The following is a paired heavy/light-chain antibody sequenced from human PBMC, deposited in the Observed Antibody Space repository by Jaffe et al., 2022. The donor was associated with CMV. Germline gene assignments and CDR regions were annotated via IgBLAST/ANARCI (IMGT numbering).Light chain of an antibody. CDR1: QSVNSY. Sequence: EIVLTQSPATLSLSPGERATLSCRASQSVNSYLAWYQQKPGQAPRLLIYDASNRATGIPARFSGSGSGTDFTLTISSLEPEDFAVYYCQQRSNWPPITFGQGTRLEIK. J-gene: IGKJ5*01. CDR3: QQRSNWPPIT. CDR2: DAS. V-gene: IGKV3-11*01.
Heavy chain of an antibody. CDR3: GRDSDFHGSGREKTHYFDY. V-gene: IGHV1-3*01. D-gene: IGHD3-10*01. CDR1: GYTFTGYG. CDR2: INAAKGDT. Sequence: QVQLVQSGAEVKKPGASVKVSCKASGYTFTGYGIHWVRQAPGQSLEWMGWINAAKGDTKYAQKFQGRVTITRDTSAGTAYMELSSLRSEDTAVYYCGRDSDFHGSGREKTHYFDYWGQGTLVTVSS. J-gene: IGHJ4*02.